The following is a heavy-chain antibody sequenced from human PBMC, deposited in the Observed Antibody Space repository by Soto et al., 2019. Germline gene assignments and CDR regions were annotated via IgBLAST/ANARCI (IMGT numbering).Heavy chain of an antibody. J-gene: IGHJ4*02. D-gene: IGHD3-9*01. Sequence: EVQLLESGGGLVQPGGSLRLSCAASGFTFSSYAMSWVRQAPGKGLEWVSAISGSGGSTYYADSVKGRFTISRDNSKNTLYLQMNRLRAEDTAVYYCAKDSYYDILTGYSSYFDYWGQGTLVTVSS. CDR1: GFTFSSYA. CDR2: ISGSGGST. V-gene: IGHV3-23*01. CDR3: AKDSYYDILTGYSSYFDY.